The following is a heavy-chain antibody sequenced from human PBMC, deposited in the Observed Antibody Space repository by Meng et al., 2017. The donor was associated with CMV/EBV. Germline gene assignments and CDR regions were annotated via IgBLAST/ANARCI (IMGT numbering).Heavy chain of an antibody. CDR1: GFTFSSYW. J-gene: IGHJ6*02. Sequence: GGSLRLSCAASGFTFSSYWMHWVRQAPGKGLVWVSRINSVVGSTSYADAVKGRFTISRDNAKNTLYLQMNSLRAEDTAVYYCAREAAETYYYYGMDVWGQGTTVTVSS. CDR2: INSVVGST. D-gene: IGHD6-13*01. CDR3: AREAAETYYYYGMDV. V-gene: IGHV3-74*01.